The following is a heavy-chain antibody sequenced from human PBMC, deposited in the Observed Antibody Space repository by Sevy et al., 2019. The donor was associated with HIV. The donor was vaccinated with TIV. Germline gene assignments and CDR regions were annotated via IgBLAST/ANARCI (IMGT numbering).Heavy chain of an antibody. CDR2: IKQDEREK. CDR3: AKGNSGSFDY. Sequence: GGSLRLSCAASGFSFSTYWMHWVRQAPGKGLEWVANIKQDEREKYYVASVKGRFTNSRNNAKNSVYMEMNSLRPEDTAIYYCAKGNSGSFDYWGQGTLVTVSS. V-gene: IGHV3-7*01. J-gene: IGHJ4*02. CDR1: GFSFSTYW. D-gene: IGHD3-22*01.